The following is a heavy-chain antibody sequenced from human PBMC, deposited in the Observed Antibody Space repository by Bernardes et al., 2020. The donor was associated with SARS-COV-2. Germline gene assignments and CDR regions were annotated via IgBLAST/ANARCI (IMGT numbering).Heavy chain of an antibody. D-gene: IGHD5-18*01. J-gene: IGHJ4*02. CDR1: GGSVSVGSHY. V-gene: IGHV4-61*01. Sequence: SETLSLTCSVSGGSVSVGSHYWSWIRQPPGKGLEYIVYMHNSGERIDNPSLKSRITISIDKSKNQYSLKMSSVTAADTAIYYCARGRGYGYGIDYWGQGTLVTVSS. CDR2: MHNSGER. CDR3: ARGRGYGYGIDY.